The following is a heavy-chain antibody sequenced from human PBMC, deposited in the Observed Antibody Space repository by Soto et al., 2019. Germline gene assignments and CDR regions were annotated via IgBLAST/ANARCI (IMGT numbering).Heavy chain of an antibody. CDR1: GFTFSSYW. CDR3: ARGDGDYYDGNGYLGRH. J-gene: IGHJ4*02. V-gene: IGHV3-74*01. CDR2: INSDGSRT. D-gene: IGHD3-22*01. Sequence: GSLRLSCAASGFTFSSYWMHWVRQAPGKGLVWVSRINSDGSRTSYADSAKGRFTISRDNAKNTVYLQMNSLRAEDTAVYYCARGDGDYYDGNGYLGRHWGQGTLVTVSS.